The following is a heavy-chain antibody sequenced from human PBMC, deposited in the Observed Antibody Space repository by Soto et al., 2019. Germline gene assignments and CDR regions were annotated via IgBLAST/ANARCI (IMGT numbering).Heavy chain of an antibody. CDR2: IIPIFGTA. D-gene: IGHD3-3*01. V-gene: IGHV1-69*13. CDR3: LRARKINSYSDFWSGPVTLYGMDV. CDR1: GGTFSSYA. J-gene: IGHJ6*02. Sequence: SVKVSCKASGGTFSSYAISWVRQAPGQGLEWMGWIIPIFGTANYAQKFQGRVTITADESTSTAYMELSSLRCEDTAVYYCLRARKINSYSDFWSGPVTLYGMDVWG.